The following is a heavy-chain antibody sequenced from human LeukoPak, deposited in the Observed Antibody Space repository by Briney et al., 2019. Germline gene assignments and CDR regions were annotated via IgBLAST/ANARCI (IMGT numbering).Heavy chain of an antibody. CDR2: IWYDGSNK. D-gene: IGHD4-23*01. CDR3: ARDLDDYGGNGGAFDI. CDR1: GFTFSSYS. Sequence: GGSLRLSCAASGFTFSSYSMNWVRQAPGKGLEWVAVIWYDGSNKYYADSVKGRFTISRDNSKNTLYLQMNSLRAEGTAVYYCARDLDDYGGNGGAFDIWGQGTMVTVSS. V-gene: IGHV3-33*08. J-gene: IGHJ3*02.